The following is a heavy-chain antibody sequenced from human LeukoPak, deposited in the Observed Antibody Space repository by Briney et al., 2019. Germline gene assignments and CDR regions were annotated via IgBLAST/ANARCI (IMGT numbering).Heavy chain of an antibody. J-gene: IGHJ3*02. CDR2: IYSPGGT. CDR1: GXTVSRHY. V-gene: IGHV3-53*01. Sequence: GGSLRLSCAASGXTVSRHYMSWVRQAPGKGLEWVSIIYSPGGTYYADSVKGRFTISRDNSKNTIYLQMNSLRVEDTAVYYCARAPYSADSSATPPAFDIWGQGTMVTVSS. CDR3: ARAPYSADSSATPPAFDI. D-gene: IGHD3-22*01.